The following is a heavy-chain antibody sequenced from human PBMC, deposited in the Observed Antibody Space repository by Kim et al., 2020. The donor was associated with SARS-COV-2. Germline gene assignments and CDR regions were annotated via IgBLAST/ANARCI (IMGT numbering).Heavy chain of an antibody. Sequence: GGSLRLSCAASGFTFSSYAMSWVRQAPGKGLEWVSAISGSGGSTYYADSVKGRFTISRDNSKNTLYLQMNSLRAEDTAVYYCAKDQTYYYDSSGYYGGAPIACGGQATLVTVSS. J-gene: IGHJ4*02. V-gene: IGHV3-23*01. D-gene: IGHD3-22*01. CDR3: AKDQTYYYDSSGYYGGAPIAC. CDR2: ISGSGGST. CDR1: GFTFSSYA.